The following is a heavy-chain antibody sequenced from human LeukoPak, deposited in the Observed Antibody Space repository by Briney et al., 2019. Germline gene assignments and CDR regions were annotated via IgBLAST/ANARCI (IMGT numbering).Heavy chain of an antibody. CDR1: GGSISSYY. J-gene: IGHJ4*02. V-gene: IGHV4-4*07. CDR2: IYTSGST. D-gene: IGHD7-27*01. Sequence: SETLSLTCTVSGGSISSYYWSWIRQPAGKGLEWIGRIYTSGSTNYNPSLKSRVTMSVDTPKNQFSLKLSSVTAADTAVYYCARGELTGDVFDYWGQGTLLTVSS. CDR3: ARGELTGDVFDY.